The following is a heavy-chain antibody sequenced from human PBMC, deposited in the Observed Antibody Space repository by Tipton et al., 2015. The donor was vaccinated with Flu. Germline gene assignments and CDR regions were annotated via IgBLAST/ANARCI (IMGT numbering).Heavy chain of an antibody. D-gene: IGHD4-11*01. V-gene: IGHV4-61*09. J-gene: IGHJ5*02. CDR3: ARRHYSNYVSDPKNWFDP. CDR1: GVSINSGSYY. Sequence: TLSLTCNVSGVSINSGSYYWTWIRQPAGKGLEWIGHVYTIRSTKYNPSLKSRVTMSMDTSKNQFFLNLNSVTAADTAVYYCARRHYSNYVSDPKNWFDPWGQGFLVTVSS. CDR2: VYTIRST.